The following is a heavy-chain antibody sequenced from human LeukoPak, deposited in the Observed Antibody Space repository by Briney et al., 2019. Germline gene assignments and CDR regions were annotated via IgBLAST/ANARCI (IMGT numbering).Heavy chain of an antibody. CDR3: ARDSTRYFDWLYPPPFDY. CDR1: GFTFSSYG. D-gene: IGHD3-9*01. V-gene: IGHV3-23*01. CDR2: ISGSGGST. J-gene: IGHJ4*02. Sequence: GGTLRLSCAASGFTFSSYGMSWVRQAPGKGLEWVSAISGSGGSTYYADSVKGRFTISRDNSKNTLYLQMNSLRAEDTAVYYCARDSTRYFDWLYPPPFDYWGQGTLVTVSS.